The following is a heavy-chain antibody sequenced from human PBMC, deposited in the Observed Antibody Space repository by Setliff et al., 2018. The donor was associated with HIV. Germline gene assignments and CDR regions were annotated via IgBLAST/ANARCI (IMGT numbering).Heavy chain of an antibody. V-gene: IGHV3-15*01. D-gene: IGHD2-8*02. J-gene: IGHJ4*02. CDR3: ATTSFYTGASLTRFFDF. CDR1: GFTFTNAW. Sequence: GESLRLSCVASGFTFTNAWMSWVRQAPGEGLEWIGRIKSQTGGGTTEYAAPLKGRFTISRDDSKNTLYLQMDGLETEDTAVYYCATTSFYTGASLTRFFDFWGQGTPVTVSS. CDR2: IKSQTGGGTT.